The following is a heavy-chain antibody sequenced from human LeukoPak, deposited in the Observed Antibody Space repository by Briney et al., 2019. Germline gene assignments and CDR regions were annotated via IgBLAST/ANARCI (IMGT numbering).Heavy chain of an antibody. V-gene: IGHV4-31*03. CDR3: ARGPSYCDF. Sequence: ASQTPSLTCTVSGGSISSDDFRWSWVRQHPGKGLEWIGYIGYSGSTYYNPSLKSRVSVSFDTSKSQFSLKLTSVTAADTAVYFCARGPSYCDFWGQGTLVTVSS. CDR1: GGSISSDDFR. CDR2: IGYSGST. J-gene: IGHJ4*02.